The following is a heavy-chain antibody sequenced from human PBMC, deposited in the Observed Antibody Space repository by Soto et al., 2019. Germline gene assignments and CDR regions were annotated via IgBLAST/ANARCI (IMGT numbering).Heavy chain of an antibody. CDR2: IYCDDDK. Sequence: QITLKESGPTLVKPTQTLTLTFTFSGFSLSTSGVGVGWIRQPPGKALEWLALIYCDDDKRYSPSLKSRLTITRDTSRTQVVLTMTNMDPVDTATYYCTHLYYYEIFFDYWGQGTLVTVSS. CDR1: GFSLSTSGVG. CDR3: THLYYYEIFFDY. D-gene: IGHD3-22*01. V-gene: IGHV2-5*02. J-gene: IGHJ4*02.